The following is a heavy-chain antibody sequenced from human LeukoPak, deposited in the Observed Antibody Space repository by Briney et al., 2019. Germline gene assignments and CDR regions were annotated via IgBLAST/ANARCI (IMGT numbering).Heavy chain of an antibody. V-gene: IGHV3-30*18. J-gene: IGHJ4*02. Sequence: GGSLRLSCAASGFTFSSYGMHWVRQAPGKGLEWVAFISYDGSNKYYADSVKGRFTISRDNSKNTLYLQMNSLRAEDTAVYYCAKDIHSSSWYTFSPVDYWGQGTLVTVSS. D-gene: IGHD6-13*01. CDR1: GFTFSSYG. CDR2: ISYDGSNK. CDR3: AKDIHSSSWYTFSPVDY.